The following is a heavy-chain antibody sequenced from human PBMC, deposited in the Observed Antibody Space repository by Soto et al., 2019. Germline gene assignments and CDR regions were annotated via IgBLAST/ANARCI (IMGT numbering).Heavy chain of an antibody. V-gene: IGHV1-3*05. J-gene: IGHJ4*02. CDR1: GYTFTSYA. Sequence: QVQLVQSGAEEKKPGASVKVSCKASGYTFTSYAMHWVRQAPGQRLEWMGWINAGNGNTKYSQKFQGRVTITRDTSASTANMELSSLRSEDTAVYYCASAPPYYYDSSGYYPDWGQGTLVTVSS. CDR2: INAGNGNT. CDR3: ASAPPYYYDSSGYYPD. D-gene: IGHD3-22*01.